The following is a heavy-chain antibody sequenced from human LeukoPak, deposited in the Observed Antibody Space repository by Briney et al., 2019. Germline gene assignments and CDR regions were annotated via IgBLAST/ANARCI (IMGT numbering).Heavy chain of an antibody. CDR2: IYSAGAT. Sequence: GGSLRLSCAASGFTVSDNYMTWVRQAPGKGLEWVSSIYSAGATHYAESVKGRFTISRDNSKNTLYLQMNSLRAEDMAVYYCARIEWELLGRAFDIWGQGTMVTVSS. D-gene: IGHD1-26*01. V-gene: IGHV3-53*01. J-gene: IGHJ3*02. CDR3: ARIEWELLGRAFDI. CDR1: GFTVSDNY.